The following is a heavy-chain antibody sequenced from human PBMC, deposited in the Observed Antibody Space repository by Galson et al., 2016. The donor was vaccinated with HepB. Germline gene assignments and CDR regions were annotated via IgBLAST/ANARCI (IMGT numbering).Heavy chain of an antibody. J-gene: IGHJ5*02. Sequence: SLRLSCAASGFAFSGSAMHWVRQASGKGLEWVGHIRNKANNYATSYAEAVKGRFTISRDDLKNTAYLQMNSLKTEDTALYFCTRSSPFCSGGSCYNWFDPWGQEPWSPSPQ. CDR2: IRNKANNYAT. V-gene: IGHV3-73*01. D-gene: IGHD2-15*01. CDR1: GFAFSGSA. CDR3: TRSSPFCSGGSCYNWFDP.